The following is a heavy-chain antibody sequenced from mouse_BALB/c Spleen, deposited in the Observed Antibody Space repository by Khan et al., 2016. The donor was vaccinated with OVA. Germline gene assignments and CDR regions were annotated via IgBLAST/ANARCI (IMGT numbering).Heavy chain of an antibody. D-gene: IGHD1-1*01. J-gene: IGHJ3*01. V-gene: IGHV5-6*01. CDR3: TRLAYYYSSEGFAY. Sequence: EVELVESGGDLVKPGGSLKLSCAASGFTFSTYGMSWVRQTPDKRLEWVAGISSGGSYTYYPDSVKGRFTISRDNAKNTLHLQMSSLRSEDTAMYYCTRLAYYYSSEGFAYWGQGTLVTVSA. CDR2: ISSGGSYT. CDR1: GFTFSTYG.